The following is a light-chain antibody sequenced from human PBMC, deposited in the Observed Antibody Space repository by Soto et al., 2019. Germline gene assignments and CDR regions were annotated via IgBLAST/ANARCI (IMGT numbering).Light chain of an antibody. J-gene: IGKJ4*01. CDR3: QQYDSYSRPT. CDR1: QTISSW. CDR2: AAS. V-gene: IGKV1-5*01. Sequence: DIQMTQYPSTLSVSVVDRVTITCRPSQTISSWLAWYQQKPGKAPKLLIYAASTLQSGVPSRFSGSGSGTEFTLAISSLQPEDFATYYCQQYDSYSRPTFGGGTKVDI.